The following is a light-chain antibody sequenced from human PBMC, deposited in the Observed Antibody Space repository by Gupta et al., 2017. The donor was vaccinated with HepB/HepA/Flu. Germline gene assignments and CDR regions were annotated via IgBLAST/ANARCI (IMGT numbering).Light chain of an antibody. J-gene: IGLJ3*02. CDR3: QSADSRGTPL. CDR2: KDS. CDR1: AFPKQY. Sequence: SSEPTQPPSVSVAPGQTPRFTCSGDAFPKQYAYWYQQKPSQAPVLVIYKDSESPSGIPERFSGSSSATTVTLTIRVVQAEDAADYYCQSADSRGTPLFGGGTKLTVL. V-gene: IGLV3-25*03.